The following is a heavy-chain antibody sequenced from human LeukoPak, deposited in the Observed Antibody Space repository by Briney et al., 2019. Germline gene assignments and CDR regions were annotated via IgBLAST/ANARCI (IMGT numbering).Heavy chain of an antibody. J-gene: IGHJ5*02. CDR2: IYHSGST. CDR1: GGSISSSNW. D-gene: IGHD3-10*01. V-gene: IGHV4-4*02. CDR3: ARNYGSGSSDRFDP. Sequence: SGTPSLTCAVSGGSISSSNWWSWVRQPPGKGLEWIGEIYHSGSTNYNPSLKSRVTISVDKSKNQFSLKLSPVTAADTAVYYCARNYGSGSSDRFDPWGQGTLVTVSS.